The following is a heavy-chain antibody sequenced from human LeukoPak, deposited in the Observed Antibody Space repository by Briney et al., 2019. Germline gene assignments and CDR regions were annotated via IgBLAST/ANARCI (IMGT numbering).Heavy chain of an antibody. Sequence: PGGSLRLSCATSGFTFSIYTMNWVRQAPGKGLEWVSCISSGGTYIYNADSVKGRFTISRDNAKNSLYLQMNNLRAEDTHVYYCEREEHSSPIRSPHGMDLWEKETTHTV. D-gene: IGHD6-13*01. V-gene: IGHV3-21*01. J-gene: IGHJ6*04. CDR2: ISSGGTYI. CDR1: GFTFSIYT. CDR3: EREEHSSPIRSPHGMDL.